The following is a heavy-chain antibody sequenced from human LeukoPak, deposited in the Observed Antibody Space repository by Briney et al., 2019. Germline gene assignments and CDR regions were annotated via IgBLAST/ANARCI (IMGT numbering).Heavy chain of an antibody. CDR3: ARGIYCSGGSCYSFYYFDY. V-gene: IGHV4-34*01. CDR2: INHSGST. J-gene: IGHJ4*02. Sequence: SETLSLTCAVYGGSFSGYYWSWIRQPPGKGLEWIGEINHSGSTNYNPSLKSRVTISVDTSKNQFSLKLGSVTAADTAVYYCARGIYCSGGSCYSFYYFDYWGQGTLVTVSS. D-gene: IGHD2-15*01. CDR1: GGSFSGYY.